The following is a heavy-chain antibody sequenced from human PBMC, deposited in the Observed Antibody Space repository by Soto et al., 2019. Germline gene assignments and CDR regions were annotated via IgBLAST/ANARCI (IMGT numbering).Heavy chain of an antibody. CDR2: IIPILGIA. D-gene: IGHD3-10*01. Sequence: GASVKVSCKASGGTFSSYTISWVRQAPGQGLEWMGRIIPILGIANYAQKFQGRVTITADKSTSTAYMELSSLRSEDTAVYYCARGSLLWFGELLPWFDPWGQGTLVTVSS. CDR1: GGTFSSYT. V-gene: IGHV1-69*02. J-gene: IGHJ5*02. CDR3: ARGSLLWFGELLPWFDP.